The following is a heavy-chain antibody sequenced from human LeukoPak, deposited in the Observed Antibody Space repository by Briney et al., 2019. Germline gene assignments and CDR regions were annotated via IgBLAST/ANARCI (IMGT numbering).Heavy chain of an antibody. CDR3: ARRYFDWPSMDV. CDR1: EYTXSGYY. D-gene: IGHD3-9*01. V-gene: IGHV1-2*02. Sequence: ASVKVSCKASEYTXSGYYINWVRQAPGHGLEWMGWINPNGDDTNYAQKFQGRVTMTRDTSISTAYMELSSLTSDDTAVYYCARRYFDWPSMDVWGQGTTVTVSS. CDR2: INPNGDDT. J-gene: IGHJ6*02.